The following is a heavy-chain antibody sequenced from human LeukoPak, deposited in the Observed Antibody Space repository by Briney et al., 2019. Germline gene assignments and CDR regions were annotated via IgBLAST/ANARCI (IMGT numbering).Heavy chain of an antibody. CDR3: ATVRSHIVVVTAIYYFDY. J-gene: IGHJ4*02. Sequence: RASVKVSCKASGDTLTGYYMHWVRQAPGQGLEWMGGFDPEDGETIYAQKFQGRVTMTEDTSTDTAYMELSSLRSEDTAVYYCATVRSHIVVVTAIYYFDYWGQGTLVTVSS. CDR1: GDTLTGYY. V-gene: IGHV1-24*01. CDR2: FDPEDGET. D-gene: IGHD2-21*02.